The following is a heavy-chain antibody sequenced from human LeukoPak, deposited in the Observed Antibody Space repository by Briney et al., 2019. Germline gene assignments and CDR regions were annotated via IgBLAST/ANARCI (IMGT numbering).Heavy chain of an antibody. D-gene: IGHD2/OR15-2a*01. CDR2: IYPGDSDT. CDR1: GYSFTSYW. V-gene: IGHV5-51*01. Sequence: GESLKISCKGSGYSFTSYWIGWVRQMPGKGLEWMGTIYPGDSDTRYSPSFQGQVTISADKSISTAYLQWSSLKASDTAMYYCARRTTGLWRAFDIWGQGTMVTVSS. CDR3: ARRTTGLWRAFDI. J-gene: IGHJ3*02.